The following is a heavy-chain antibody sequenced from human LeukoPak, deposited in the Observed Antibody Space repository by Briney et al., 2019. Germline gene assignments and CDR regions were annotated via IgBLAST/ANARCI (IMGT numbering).Heavy chain of an antibody. J-gene: IGHJ3*02. CDR2: TYHSGST. Sequence: SETLSLTCTVSGGSISSSGYYLGWIRQPPGKGLEWIGSTYHSGSTYYNPSLKSRVTISVDTSKNQFSLKLSSVTAADTAVYYCARELISPGAFDIWGQGTMVTVSS. V-gene: IGHV4-39*07. CDR3: ARELISPGAFDI. CDR1: GGSISSSGYY.